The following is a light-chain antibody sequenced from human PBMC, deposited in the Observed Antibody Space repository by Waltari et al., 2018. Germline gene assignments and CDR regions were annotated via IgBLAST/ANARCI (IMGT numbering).Light chain of an antibody. CDR1: QTVSTTY. CDR3: QQYDISPLT. V-gene: IGKV3-20*01. J-gene: IGKJ4*01. CDR2: GAS. Sequence: EIVLKPSPGLLSLSPGKRAPLTCRASQTVSTTYLAWYQHKPSQAPTLLIYGASSRATGIPDRFSGSGSGTDFSLTISSLGPEDFAVYYCQQYDISPLTFGGGTKVEIK.